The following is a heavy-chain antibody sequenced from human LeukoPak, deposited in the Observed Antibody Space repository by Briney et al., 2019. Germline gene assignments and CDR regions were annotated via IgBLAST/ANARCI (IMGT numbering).Heavy chain of an antibody. D-gene: IGHD3-9*01. V-gene: IGHV3-23*01. J-gene: IGHJ5*02. CDR2: IGGRDGGT. CDR1: GFIFSNYA. CDR3: AKDGEALRYFDWFLSWFDP. Sequence: PGGSLRLSCAASGFIFSNYAMSWVRQAPGKGLEWVSAIGGRDGGTYYADSVKGRFTVSRDDPKNTLYLQMNSLRAEDTAVYYCAKDGEALRYFDWFLSWFDPWGQGTLVTVSS.